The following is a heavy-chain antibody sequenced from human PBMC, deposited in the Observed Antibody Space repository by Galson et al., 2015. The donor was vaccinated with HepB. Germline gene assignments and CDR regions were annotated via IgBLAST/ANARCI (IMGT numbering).Heavy chain of an antibody. J-gene: IGHJ5*02. CDR1: GYTFTSYY. CDR3: ARSAVVAAYYNWFDP. D-gene: IGHD2-15*01. V-gene: IGHV1-46*01. Sequence: SVKVSCKASGYTFTSYYMHWVRQAPGQGLEWMGIINPSGGSTSYAQKFQGRVTMTRDTSTSTVYMELSSLRSEDTAVYYCARSAVVAAYYNWFDPWGQGTLVTVSS. CDR2: INPSGGST.